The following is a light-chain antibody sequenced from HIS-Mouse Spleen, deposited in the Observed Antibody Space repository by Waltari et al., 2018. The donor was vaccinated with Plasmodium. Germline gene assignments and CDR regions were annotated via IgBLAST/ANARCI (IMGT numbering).Light chain of an antibody. V-gene: IGKV3-15*01. CDR2: GAS. CDR1: QSFSSN. J-gene: IGKJ3*01. Sequence: EIVMTQSPATLSVSPGERATLSCRASQSFSSNLAWYQQKPGQAPRLLIYGASTRAPGIPARFSGSGSGTEFTLTISSLQSEDFAVYYCQQYNNWPFTFGPGTKVDIK. CDR3: QQYNNWPFT.